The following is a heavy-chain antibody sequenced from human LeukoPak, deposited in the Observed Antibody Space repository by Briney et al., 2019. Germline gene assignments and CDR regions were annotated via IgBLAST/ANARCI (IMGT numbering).Heavy chain of an antibody. CDR1: GYTFTGHY. Sequence: GASVKVSCKASGYTFTGHYMHWVRQAPGQGLEWMGWINPNSGGTNYAQKFQGRVTMTRDTSISTAYMELSSLRSDDTAVYYCARRGYSAYDSPYFDYWGQGTLVTVSS. J-gene: IGHJ4*02. V-gene: IGHV1-2*02. CDR2: INPNSGGT. D-gene: IGHD5-12*01. CDR3: ARRGYSAYDSPYFDY.